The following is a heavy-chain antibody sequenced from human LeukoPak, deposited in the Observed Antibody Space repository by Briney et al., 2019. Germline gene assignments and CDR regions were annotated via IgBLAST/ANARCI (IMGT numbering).Heavy chain of an antibody. J-gene: IGHJ3*02. CDR3: ARGFRNYETFDI. CDR2: IYYSGTT. CDR1: GGSFSGYY. V-gene: IGHV4-30-4*01. Sequence: SETLSLTCAVYGGSFSGYYWSWIRQPPGKGLEWIGYIYYSGTTYYNLSLKSRVTISVDRSKNQFSLKLSSVTAADTAVYYRARGFRNYETFDIWGHGTMVTVSS. D-gene: IGHD1-7*01.